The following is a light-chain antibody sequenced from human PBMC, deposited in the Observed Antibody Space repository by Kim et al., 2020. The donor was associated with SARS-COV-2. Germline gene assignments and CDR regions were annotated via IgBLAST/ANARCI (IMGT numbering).Light chain of an antibody. V-gene: IGLV3-19*01. CDR3: SSRDSSGDNVML. Sequence: LGQTVLITRQGDSLRNYYASWYQQRPGQAPSLLIYGKNSRPSGISDRFSGSTSGNTASLTITATQAEDEADYFCSSRDSSGDNVMLFGGGTQLTVL. CDR2: GKN. J-gene: IGLJ3*02. CDR1: SLRNYY.